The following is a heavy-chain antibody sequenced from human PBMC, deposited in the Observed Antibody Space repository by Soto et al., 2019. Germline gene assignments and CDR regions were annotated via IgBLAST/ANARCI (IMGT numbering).Heavy chain of an antibody. CDR2: ISYDGSNK. D-gene: IGHD3-3*01. J-gene: IGHJ4*02. CDR3: ATGQGIFGVVTHLVGVRETSC. V-gene: IGHV3-30-3*01. Sequence: GGSLRLSCAASGFTFSSYAMHWVRQAPGKGLEWVAVISYDGSNKYYADSVKGRFTISRDNSKNTLYLQMNSLRAEDTAVYYCATGQGIFGVVTHLVGVRETSCWGQGT. CDR1: GFTFSSYA.